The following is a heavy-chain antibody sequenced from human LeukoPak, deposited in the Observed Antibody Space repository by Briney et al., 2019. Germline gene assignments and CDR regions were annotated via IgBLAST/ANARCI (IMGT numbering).Heavy chain of an antibody. CDR1: GFTFSSYG. CDR2: ISYDGSNK. D-gene: IGHD5-12*01. J-gene: IGHJ4*02. CDR3: SVIVATLKRPGDY. Sequence: PGRSLRLSCAASGFTFSSYGMHWVRQAPGKGLEWVAVISYDGSNKYYADSVKGRFTISRDNSKNTLYLQMNSLRAEDTAVYYFSVIVATLKRPGDYWGQGTLVTVSS. V-gene: IGHV3-30*03.